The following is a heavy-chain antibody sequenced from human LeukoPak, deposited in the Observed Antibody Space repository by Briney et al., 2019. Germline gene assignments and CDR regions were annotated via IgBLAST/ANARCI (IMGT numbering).Heavy chain of an antibody. CDR1: GFTFSSYW. J-gene: IGHJ3*02. Sequence: GGSLRLSCAASGFTFSSYWMSWVRQAPGKGLEWVANIKQDGSEKYYVDSVKGRFTISRDNAKNSLYLQMNSLRAEDTAVYYCARVTYYYDTSPAFDIWGQGTMVTVSS. CDR2: IKQDGSEK. CDR3: ARVTYYYDTSPAFDI. D-gene: IGHD3-22*01. V-gene: IGHV3-7*01.